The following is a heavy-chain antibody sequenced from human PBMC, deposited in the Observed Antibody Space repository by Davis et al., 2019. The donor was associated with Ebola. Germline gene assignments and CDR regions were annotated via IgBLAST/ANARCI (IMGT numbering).Heavy chain of an antibody. Sequence: GGSLRLSCAASGFIFRNNCVTWVRQAPGKGLEWVGRIKSKTDGGTTDYAAPVKGRFTISRDDSKNTLYLQMNSLKTEDTAVYYCTTEGENSGGIDYWGQGTLVTVSS. V-gene: IGHV3-15*01. CDR1: GFIFRNNC. D-gene: IGHD2-15*01. CDR2: IKSKTDGGTT. CDR3: TTEGENSGGIDY. J-gene: IGHJ4*02.